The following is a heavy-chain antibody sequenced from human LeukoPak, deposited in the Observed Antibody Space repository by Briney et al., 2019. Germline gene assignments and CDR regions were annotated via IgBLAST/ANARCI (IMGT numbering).Heavy chain of an antibody. V-gene: IGHV4-30-4*08. D-gene: IGHD2-2*01. CDR1: GGSISSGDYY. CDR2: IYYSGST. Sequence: SETLSLTCTVSGGSISSGDYYWSWIRQPPGKGLEWIGYIYYSGSTYYNPSLKSRVTISVDTSKNQFSLKLSSVTAADTAVYYCARGVVVVPASTYNWFDPWGQGTLVTVSS. J-gene: IGHJ5*02. CDR3: ARGVVVVPASTYNWFDP.